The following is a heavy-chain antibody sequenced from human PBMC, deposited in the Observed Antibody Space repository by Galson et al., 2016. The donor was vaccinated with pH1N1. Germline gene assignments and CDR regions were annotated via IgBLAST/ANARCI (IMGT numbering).Heavy chain of an antibody. D-gene: IGHD3-10*01. CDR1: GGSISSDSDY. V-gene: IGHV4-61*02. CDR3: ARDRVALTGIFDY. J-gene: IGHJ4*02. Sequence: TVSGGSISSDSDYWNWIQQPAGEGLEWIGRLYTSGSTTYNPSLKSRVTMSVDTSKNQFSLRLTSVTAADTAVYYCARDRVALTGIFDYWGQGTLVTVSS. CDR2: LYTSGST.